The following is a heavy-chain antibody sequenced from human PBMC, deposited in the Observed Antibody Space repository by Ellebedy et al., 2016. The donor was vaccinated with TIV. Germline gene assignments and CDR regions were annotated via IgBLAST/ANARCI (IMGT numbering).Heavy chain of an antibody. Sequence: GESLKTSCKGSEYSFSSYWIAWVRQMPGKGLEWMGIIYPGDSDTRYSPSFQGQVTISADKSITTAYLQWSSLKASDTATYYCARGFTSGFLDYWGQGTLVTVSS. D-gene: IGHD5-12*01. J-gene: IGHJ4*02. V-gene: IGHV5-51*01. CDR1: EYSFSSYW. CDR3: ARGFTSGFLDY. CDR2: IYPGDSDT.